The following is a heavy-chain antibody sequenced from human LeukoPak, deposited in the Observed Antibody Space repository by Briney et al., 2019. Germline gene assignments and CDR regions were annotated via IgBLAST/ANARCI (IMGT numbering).Heavy chain of an antibody. CDR2: ISDSGGST. CDR3: AKDSSSSWYQDWYFDL. CDR1: GFTFSSYA. D-gene: IGHD6-13*01. J-gene: IGHJ2*01. V-gene: IGHV3-23*01. Sequence: GGSLRLSCAASGFTFSSYAMSWIRQAPGKGLEWVSAISDSGGSTYYADSVKGRFTISRDNSKNTLYLQMNSLRAEDTAVYYCAKDSSSSWYQDWYFDLWGRGTLVTVSS.